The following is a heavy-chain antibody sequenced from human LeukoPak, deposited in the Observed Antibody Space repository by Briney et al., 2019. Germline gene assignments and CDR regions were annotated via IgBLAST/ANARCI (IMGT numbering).Heavy chain of an antibody. D-gene: IGHD3-3*01. CDR2: INHSGST. V-gene: IGHV4-34*01. Sequence: SETLSLTCAVYGGSFSGYCWSWIRQPPGKGLEWIGEINHSGSTNYSPSLKSRVTISVDTSKNQFSLKLSSVTAADTAVYYCARVGRPGGYVWSGYYRSGYYFDYWGQGTLVTVSS. J-gene: IGHJ4*02. CDR3: ARVGRPGGYVWSGYYRSGYYFDY. CDR1: GGSFSGYC.